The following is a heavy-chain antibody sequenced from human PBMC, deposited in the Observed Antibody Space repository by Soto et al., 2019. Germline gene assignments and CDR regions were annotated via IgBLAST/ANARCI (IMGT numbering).Heavy chain of an antibody. CDR3: ARDSKKLLWFGELAPWSYYYYMDV. J-gene: IGHJ6*03. CDR2: INTNTGNP. D-gene: IGHD3-10*01. V-gene: IGHV7-4-1*01. Sequence: ASVKVSCKASGYTFTSYAMNWVRQAPGQGLEWMGWINTNTGNPTYAQGFTGRFVFSLDTSVSTAYLQICSLKAEDTAVYYCARDSKKLLWFGELAPWSYYYYMDVGGKGTTVTVP. CDR1: GYTFTSYA.